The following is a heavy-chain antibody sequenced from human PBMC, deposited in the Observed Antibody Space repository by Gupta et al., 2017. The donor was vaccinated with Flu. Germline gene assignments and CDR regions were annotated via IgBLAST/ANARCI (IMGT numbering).Heavy chain of an antibody. CDR2: MSSRSITT. CDR3: VTDAGERATSN. D-gene: IGHD1-14*01. J-gene: IGHJ4*02. V-gene: IGHV3-48*03. CDR1: GLTFSSFE. Sequence: EVRLVESGGGLVQPGGSLRLSCAASGLTFSSFELNWVRQAPGRGLEWRAYMSSRSITTYYADSLRGRFTISRDNAENSLYLQMTDLRAEDTATYYCVTDAGERATSNWGRGTLVTVSS.